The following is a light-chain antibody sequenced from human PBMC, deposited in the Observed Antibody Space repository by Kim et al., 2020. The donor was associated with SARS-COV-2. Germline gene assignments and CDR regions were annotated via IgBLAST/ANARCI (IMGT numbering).Light chain of an antibody. CDR2: WVS. CDR1: QSVLYSSNNKNY. V-gene: IGKV4-1*01. J-gene: IGKJ1*01. Sequence: DIVMTQSPDSLAVSLGERATINCKSSQSVLYSSNNKNYLAWYQQKPGQPPKLLIYWVSARGSGVPDRFSGSGSGTDFTLTISSLQAEDVAVYYCQQYYSTPPTFGQGTKVDIK. CDR3: QQYYSTPPT.